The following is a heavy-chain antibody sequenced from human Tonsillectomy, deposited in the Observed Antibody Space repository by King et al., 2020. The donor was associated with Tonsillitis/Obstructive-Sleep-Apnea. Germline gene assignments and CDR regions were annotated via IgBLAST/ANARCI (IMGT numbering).Heavy chain of an antibody. J-gene: IGHJ4*02. CDR1: GFTFRNYA. D-gene: IGHD1-26*01. V-gene: IGHV3-30*04. Sequence: QVQLVESGGGVVQPGRSLRLSCAASGFTFRNYAMHWVRQAPGKGLEWVAVTSHDGGDKYYADSVKGRFTISRDNSKNTLYMQMNSLRPEDTAVYYCAREVSGSRTGIDYWGQGTLVTVSS. CDR2: TSHDGGDK. CDR3: AREVSGSRTGIDY.